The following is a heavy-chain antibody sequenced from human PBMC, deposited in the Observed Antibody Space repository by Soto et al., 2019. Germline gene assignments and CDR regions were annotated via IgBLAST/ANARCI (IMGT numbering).Heavy chain of an antibody. CDR3: ARRLRYIKDNWFDP. V-gene: IGHV3-48*01. J-gene: IGHJ5*02. Sequence: GGSLRLSCAASGFTFSDYSMNWVRHAPGKGLEWVSYISSSSGTIHYADSVKGRFTISRDNAKSSLFLHMNSLKAEDTAVYSCARRLRYIKDNWFDPWGQGTLVTVSS. D-gene: IGHD3-9*01. CDR1: GFTFSDYS. CDR2: ISSSSGTI.